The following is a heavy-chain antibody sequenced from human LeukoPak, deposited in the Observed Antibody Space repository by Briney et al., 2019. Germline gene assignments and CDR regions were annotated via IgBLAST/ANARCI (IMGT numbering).Heavy chain of an antibody. CDR3: AREGIKPFYDILTGYLDY. CDR2: TNTDGSTT. Sequence: GGSLSLSWAASGFTFSSYWMHWVRQAPGKGLGWVSRTNTDGSTTSYADSVKGRFTISRDNAKNTLYLQMNSLRVEDTALYYCAREGIKPFYDILTGYLDYWGQGTLVTVSS. CDR1: GFTFSSYW. V-gene: IGHV3-74*01. D-gene: IGHD3-9*01. J-gene: IGHJ4*02.